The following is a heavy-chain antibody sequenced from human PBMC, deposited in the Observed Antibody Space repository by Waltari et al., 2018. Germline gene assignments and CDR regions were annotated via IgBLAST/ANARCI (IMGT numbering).Heavy chain of an antibody. Sequence: EVQLVESGGGLIQPGGSLRLSCAASGFTVSSNYMSWVRQAPGKGLEWVSVIYSGGSTYYADSVKGRFTISRDNSKNTLYLQMNSLRAEDTAVYYCARDAKVYMSHYYYYYGMDVWGQGSTVTVSS. D-gene: IGHD2-8*01. CDR1: GFTVSSNY. CDR2: IYSGGST. J-gene: IGHJ6*02. CDR3: ARDAKVYMSHYYYYYGMDV. V-gene: IGHV3-53*01.